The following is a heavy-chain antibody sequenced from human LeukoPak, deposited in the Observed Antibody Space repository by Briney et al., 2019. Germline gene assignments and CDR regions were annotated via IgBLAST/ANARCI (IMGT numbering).Heavy chain of an antibody. V-gene: IGHV3-21*01. CDR1: GFTFTNYW. CDR2: ISSSSSYI. D-gene: IGHD5-24*01. CDR3: AREHGDHGSGAFDI. J-gene: IGHJ3*02. Sequence: TGGSLRLSCAASGFTFTNYWMNWVRQAPGKGLEWVSSISSSSSYIYYADSVKGRFTISRDNAKNSLYLQMNSLRAEDTAVYYCAREHGDHGSGAFDIWGQGTMVTVSS.